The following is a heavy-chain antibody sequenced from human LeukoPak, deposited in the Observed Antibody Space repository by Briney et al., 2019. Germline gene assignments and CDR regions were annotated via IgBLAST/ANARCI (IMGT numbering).Heavy chain of an antibody. V-gene: IGHV1-2*02. Sequence: ASVKVSCKAFGYTFTSYYMHWVRQAPGQGLEWMGWINPNSGGTNYAQKFQGRVTMTRDTSISTAYMELSRLRSDDTAVYYCARDLLPAATSWVYYYYGMDVWGQGTTVTVSS. J-gene: IGHJ6*02. CDR1: GYTFTSYY. D-gene: IGHD2-2*01. CDR2: INPNSGGT. CDR3: ARDLLPAATSWVYYYYGMDV.